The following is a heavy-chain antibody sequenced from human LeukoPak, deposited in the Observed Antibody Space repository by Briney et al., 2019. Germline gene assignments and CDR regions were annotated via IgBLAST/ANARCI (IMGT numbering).Heavy chain of an antibody. CDR3: VREITRATTYFDS. Sequence: ASVKVSCMASGYTFTGYYIYWVRQAPGQGLEWMGRINPNNGDTDYAQKFPGRVTLTRDTSIGTAYMELSSLKSDDTAMYYCVREITRATTYFDSWGQGTLVTVSS. V-gene: IGHV1-2*06. CDR1: GYTFTGYY. CDR2: INPNNGDT. J-gene: IGHJ4*02. D-gene: IGHD1-26*01.